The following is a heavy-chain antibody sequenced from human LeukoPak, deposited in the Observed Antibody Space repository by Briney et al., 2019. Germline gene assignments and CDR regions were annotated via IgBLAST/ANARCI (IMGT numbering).Heavy chain of an antibody. CDR1: GGSISSYY. Sequence: SETLSLTCTVSGGSISSYYWNWIRQPPGKRLEWIGYIYYSGSTNYNPSLKSRVTISIDTSKNQFSLKPSSVTAADTAVYYCARGDGYYYFDYWGQGTLVTVSS. V-gene: IGHV4-59*01. J-gene: IGHJ4*02. D-gene: IGHD5-24*01. CDR3: ARGDGYYYFDY. CDR2: IYYSGST.